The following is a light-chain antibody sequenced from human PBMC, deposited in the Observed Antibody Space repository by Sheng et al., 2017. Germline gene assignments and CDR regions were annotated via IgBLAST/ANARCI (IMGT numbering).Light chain of an antibody. CDR1: QSISSY. CDR3: QQDGSSPST. CDR2: AAS. Sequence: EIVLTQSPATLSLSPGERATLSCRASQSISSYLAWYQQKPGQAPRLLIYAASNRATGIPARFSGSGSGTDFTLTISSLEPEDFAVYYCQQDGSSPSTFGQGTKLEI. V-gene: IGKV3-11*01. J-gene: IGKJ2*01.